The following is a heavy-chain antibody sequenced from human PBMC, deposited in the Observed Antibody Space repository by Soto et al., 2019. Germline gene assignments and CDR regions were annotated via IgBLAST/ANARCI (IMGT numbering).Heavy chain of an antibody. CDR3: ARGSDYTSSFDY. CDR2: INHSGTP. CDR1: GGSFSGYT. J-gene: IGHJ4*02. D-gene: IGHD3-16*01. Sequence: QVQLQQWGAGLLKPSETLSLTCAVYGGSFSGYTWIWIRQPPGKGLAWIGEINHSGTPNHNPSLKRRVIISVDTSKKQFSLRLTSVTAADTAVYYCARGSDYTSSFDYCGQGTLVTVSS. V-gene: IGHV4-34*01.